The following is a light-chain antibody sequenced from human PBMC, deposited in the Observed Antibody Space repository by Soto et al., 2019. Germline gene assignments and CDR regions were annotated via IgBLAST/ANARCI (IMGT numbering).Light chain of an antibody. Sequence: DIQMTHSPSTLSASVGDIVTITCRASQSINIWLAWYQQKPGRAPKLLIYKASILESGVPSRFSGSGSGTEFTITISSLQPEDFATYYCQQSYSISWTFGQGTKVDI. V-gene: IGKV1-5*03. CDR3: QQSYSISWT. CDR1: QSINIW. J-gene: IGKJ1*01. CDR2: KAS.